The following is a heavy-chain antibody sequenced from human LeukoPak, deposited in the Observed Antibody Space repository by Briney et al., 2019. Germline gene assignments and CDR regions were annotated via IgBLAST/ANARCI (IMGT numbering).Heavy chain of an antibody. J-gene: IGHJ4*02. CDR3: AKVPYYDILTGGPYYFDY. V-gene: IGHV3-30*18. D-gene: IGHD3-9*01. CDR1: GFTFSSYG. CDR2: ISYDGSNK. Sequence: GGSLRLSCAASGFTFSSYGMHWVRQAPGKGLEWVAVISYDGSNKYYADSVKGRFTNSRDDSKNTLFLQMNSLRAEDTAVYYCAKVPYYDILTGGPYYFDYWGQGTLVTVSS.